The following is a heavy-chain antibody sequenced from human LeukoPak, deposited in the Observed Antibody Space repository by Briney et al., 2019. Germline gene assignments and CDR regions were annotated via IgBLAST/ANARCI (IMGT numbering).Heavy chain of an antibody. CDR1: GGSISSYY. V-gene: IGHV4-59*01. CDR2: IYYSGST. D-gene: IGHD2-15*01. Sequence: PSETLSLTCTVSGGSISSYYWSWIRQPPGKGLEWIGYIYYSGSTNYNPSLKSRVTMSVDTSNNQFSLKLSSASAIYTAVYYCARRYVIGGSCYSCFDYWGLGTLVTVSS. J-gene: IGHJ4*02. CDR3: ARRYVIGGSCYSCFDY.